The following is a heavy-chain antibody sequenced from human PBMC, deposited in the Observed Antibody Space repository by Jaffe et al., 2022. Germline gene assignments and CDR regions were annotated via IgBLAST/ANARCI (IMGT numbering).Heavy chain of an antibody. CDR3: ARDRGAWELSPYYFDY. J-gene: IGHJ4*02. CDR2: IYYSGST. D-gene: IGHD1-26*01. CDR1: GGSISSYY. Sequence: QVQLQESGPGLVKPSETLSLTCTVSGGSISSYYWSWIRQPPGKGLEWIGYIYYSGSTNYNPSLKSRVTISVDTSKNQFSLKLSSVTAADTAVYYCARDRGAWELSPYYFDYWGQGTLVTVSS. V-gene: IGHV4-59*01.